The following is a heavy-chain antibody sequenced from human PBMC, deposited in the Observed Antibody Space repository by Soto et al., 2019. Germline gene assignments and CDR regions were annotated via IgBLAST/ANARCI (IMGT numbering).Heavy chain of an antibody. V-gene: IGHV3-23*01. D-gene: IGHD6-19*01. Sequence: GGSLRLSCVASGFSISTHALTWVRQAPGKGLEWVSSFSGRSGDTYYAASVKGRFTISGDSSKNTVILQMNNLRADDTAVYYCARDSSAWPNYSDSWGQGIQVTVSS. J-gene: IGHJ4*02. CDR1: GFSISTHA. CDR2: FSGRSGDT. CDR3: ARDSSAWPNYSDS.